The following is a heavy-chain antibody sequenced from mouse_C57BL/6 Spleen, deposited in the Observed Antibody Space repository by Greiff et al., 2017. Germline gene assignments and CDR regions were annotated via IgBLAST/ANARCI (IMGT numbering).Heavy chain of an antibody. CDR1: GFTFSSYA. Sequence: EVKLVESGGGLVKPGGSLKLSCAASGFTFSSYAMSWVRQTPEKRLEWVATISAGGSYTYYPDNVKGRFTISRDNAKNNLDLQMSHLKSEDTAMYYCAREERYGAWFAYWGQGTLVTVSA. D-gene: IGHD1-1*01. CDR2: ISAGGSYT. CDR3: AREERYGAWFAY. V-gene: IGHV5-4*01. J-gene: IGHJ3*01.